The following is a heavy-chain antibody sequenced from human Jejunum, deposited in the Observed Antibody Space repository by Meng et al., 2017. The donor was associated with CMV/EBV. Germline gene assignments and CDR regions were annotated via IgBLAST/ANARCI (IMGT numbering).Heavy chain of an antibody. D-gene: IGHD2-15*01. J-gene: IGHJ4*02. V-gene: IGHV2-5*02. CDR1: GFSRTSSGVG. Sequence: SGFSRTSSGVGVCWIRQPPGKALEWLALIYGDDDKRYSPSLNTRLTITKDTFKNQVVLRMTNMDPVDTATYYCAYSYCSTGTCYSFYYWGQGTLVTVSS. CDR2: IYGDDDK. CDR3: AYSYCSTGTCYSFYY.